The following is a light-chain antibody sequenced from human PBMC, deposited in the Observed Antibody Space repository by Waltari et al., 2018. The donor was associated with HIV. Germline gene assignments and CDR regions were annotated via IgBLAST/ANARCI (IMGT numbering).Light chain of an antibody. CDR3: QHRSNWPLT. Sequence: EIVLTQSPATLSLSPGERATLSCRASQSISSYLAWYQQTPGQAPRLLIYDASNWATGIPARFSGSGSGTDFTLTISSLEPEDFAVYHCQHRSNWPLTFGGGTKVEIK. CDR2: DAS. V-gene: IGKV3-11*01. CDR1: QSISSY. J-gene: IGKJ4*01.